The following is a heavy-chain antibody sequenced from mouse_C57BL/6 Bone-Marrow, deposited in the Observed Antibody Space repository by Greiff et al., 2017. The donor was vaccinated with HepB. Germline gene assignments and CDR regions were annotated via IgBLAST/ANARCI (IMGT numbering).Heavy chain of an antibody. CDR3: AREDYYRRPGAY. CDR2: IDPSDSYT. V-gene: IGHV1-69*01. CDR1: GYTFTSYW. Sequence: VQLQQPGAELVMPGASVKLSCKASGYTFTSYWMHWVKQRPGQGLEWIGEIDPSDSYTNYNQKFKGKSTLTVDKSSSTAYMQLSSLTSEDSAVYYCAREDYYRRPGAYWGQGTLVTVSA. J-gene: IGHJ3*01. D-gene: IGHD1-1*01.